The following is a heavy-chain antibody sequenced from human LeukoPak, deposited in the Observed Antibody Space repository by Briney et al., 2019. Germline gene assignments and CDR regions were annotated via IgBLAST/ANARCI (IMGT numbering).Heavy chain of an antibody. CDR1: GFTFSSYG. CDR3: AKVGMTTVTTAY. J-gene: IGHJ4*02. CDR2: IRYDGSNK. V-gene: IGHV3-30*02. Sequence: GXLRLSCAASGFTFSSYGMHWVRQAPGKGLEWVAFIRYDGSNKYYADSVKGRFTISRDNSKNTLYLQMNSLRAEDTAVYYCAKVGMTTVTTAYWGQGTLVTVSS. D-gene: IGHD4-17*01.